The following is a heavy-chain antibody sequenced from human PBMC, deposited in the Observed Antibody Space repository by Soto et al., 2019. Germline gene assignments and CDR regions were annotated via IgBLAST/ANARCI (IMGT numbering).Heavy chain of an antibody. D-gene: IGHD2-8*01. Sequence: PGGSLRLSCAASGFTFGSYAMHWVRQAPGKGLEWVAVISYDGSNKYYADSVKGRFTISRDNSKNTLYLQMNSLRAEDTAVYYCARPSIVLMVYGGAFDIWGQGTMVTVS. CDR3: ARPSIVLMVYGGAFDI. J-gene: IGHJ3*02. CDR2: ISYDGSNK. V-gene: IGHV3-30-3*01. CDR1: GFTFGSYA.